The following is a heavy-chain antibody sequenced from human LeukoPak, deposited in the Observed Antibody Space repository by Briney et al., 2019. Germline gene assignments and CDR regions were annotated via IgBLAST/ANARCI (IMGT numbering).Heavy chain of an antibody. CDR1: GYSFTSYW. Sequence: GESLKISCKGSGYSFTSYWIGWVRQMPGKGLEWMGLIYPGDSDTRYSPSFQGQVTMSVDKSIRTAYLQWSSLRASDTAMYFCARFGLTSSLDYWGQGTLVTVSS. V-gene: IGHV5-51*01. CDR3: ARFGLTSSLDY. CDR2: IYPGDSDT. J-gene: IGHJ4*02. D-gene: IGHD2-2*01.